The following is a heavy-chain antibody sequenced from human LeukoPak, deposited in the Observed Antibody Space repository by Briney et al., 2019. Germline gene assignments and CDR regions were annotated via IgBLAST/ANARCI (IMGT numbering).Heavy chain of an antibody. CDR3: ARVMGSSHYGMDV. CDR2: ISSSSSYT. J-gene: IGHJ6*02. D-gene: IGHD3-10*01. CDR1: GFTFSDYY. V-gene: IGHV3-11*05. Sequence: AGGSLRLSCVASGFTFSDYYMSWIRQAPGKGLEWVSYISSSSSYTNYADSVKGRFTISRDNAKNSLYLQMNILRAEDTAVYYCARVMGSSHYGMDVWGQGTTVTVSS.